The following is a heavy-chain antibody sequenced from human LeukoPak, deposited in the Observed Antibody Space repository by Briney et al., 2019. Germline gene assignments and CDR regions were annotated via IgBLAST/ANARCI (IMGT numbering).Heavy chain of an antibody. V-gene: IGHV3-48*01. Sequence: GGSLRLSCEASGFSFGDYNMNWVRQAPGRGLEWDSYITSSSSTMCYAGSVRGRFTISRDNAKNSLYLQMNSMRAEDTAVYYCARDVKSYTSGASYFDYWGQGTLVTVSS. CDR2: ITSSSSTM. CDR3: ARDVKSYTSGASYFDY. J-gene: IGHJ4*02. CDR1: GFSFGDYN. D-gene: IGHD6-19*01.